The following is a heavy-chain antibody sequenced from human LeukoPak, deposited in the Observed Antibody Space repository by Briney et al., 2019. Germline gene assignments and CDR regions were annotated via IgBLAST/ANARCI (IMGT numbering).Heavy chain of an antibody. CDR3: AGIAAAGTRPHYYFDC. CDR1: GGTFSSYA. D-gene: IGHD6-13*01. Sequence: GASVKVSCKVSGGTFSSYAISWVRQAPGQGLEWMGRIIPIFGTANYAQKFQGRVTITTDESTSTAYMELSSLRSEDTAVYYCAGIAAAGTRPHYYFDCWGLGTLVTVSS. CDR2: IIPIFGTA. V-gene: IGHV1-69*05. J-gene: IGHJ4*02.